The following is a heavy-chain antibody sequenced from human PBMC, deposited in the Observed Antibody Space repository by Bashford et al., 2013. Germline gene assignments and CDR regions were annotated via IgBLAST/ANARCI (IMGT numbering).Heavy chain of an antibody. Sequence: GSLRLSCAASGFTFSSYEMNWVRQAPGKGLEWVSYISSSGSTIYYADSVKGRFTISRDNAKNSLYLQMNSLRAEDTAVYYCARDSSYGYRGRYDYWGQGTLVTVSS. J-gene: IGHJ4*02. CDR2: ISSSGSTI. D-gene: IGHD5-18*01. CDR1: GFTFSSYE. V-gene: IGHV3-48*03. CDR3: ARDSSYGYRGRYDY.